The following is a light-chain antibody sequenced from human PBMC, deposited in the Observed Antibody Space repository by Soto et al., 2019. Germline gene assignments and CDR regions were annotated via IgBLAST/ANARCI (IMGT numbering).Light chain of an antibody. V-gene: IGKV1-5*03. CDR3: KQYNSYWT. J-gene: IGKJ1*01. Sequence: DIQMTQSTSTLSASVGDRVTITCRASQSISSWLAWYQQKPGKAPKLLIYKASSLVSGVPSRFRGSGSGKEFTLTISSLQPDDFATYYCKQYNSYWTFGQGTKVEIK. CDR1: QSISSW. CDR2: KAS.